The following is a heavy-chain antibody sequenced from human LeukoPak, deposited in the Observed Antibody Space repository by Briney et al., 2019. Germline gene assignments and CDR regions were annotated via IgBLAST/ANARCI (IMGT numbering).Heavy chain of an antibody. D-gene: IGHD1-7*01. V-gene: IGHV3-13*01. CDR2: IGTAADT. Sequence: GGSLRLYCAASGFTFSSYDMHWVRQAIGRGLEWVSSIGTAADTYYPGSVKGRFTISRENGKNSLYLQMNSLRAGDTAVYYCARGPIVGITETKGYFDYWGQGILVTVSS. CDR1: GFTFSSYD. CDR3: ARGPIVGITETKGYFDY. J-gene: IGHJ4*02.